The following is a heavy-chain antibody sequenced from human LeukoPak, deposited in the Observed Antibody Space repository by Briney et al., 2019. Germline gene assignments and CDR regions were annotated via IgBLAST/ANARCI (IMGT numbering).Heavy chain of an antibody. V-gene: IGHV4-59*01. D-gene: IGHD6-13*01. CDR3: ARDQCEQQLSTGMDV. CDR1: GGSISTYY. J-gene: IGHJ6*02. Sequence: NSSETLSLTCTVSGGSISTYYWSWIRQPPGKGLEWIGYISYSGRTYHNPSLKSRVTISVDTSKNQFSLKLSSVTAADTAVYYCARDQCEQQLSTGMDVWGQGTTVSVSS. CDR2: ISYSGRT.